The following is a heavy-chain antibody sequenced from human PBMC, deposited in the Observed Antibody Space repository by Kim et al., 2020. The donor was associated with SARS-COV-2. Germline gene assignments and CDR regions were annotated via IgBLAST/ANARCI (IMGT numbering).Heavy chain of an antibody. CDR2: IYYSGST. CDR1: GVSISSYY. J-gene: IGHJ4*02. V-gene: IGHV4-59*08. Sequence: SETLSLTCTVSGVSISSYYWSWIRQPPGKGLEWIGYIYYSGSTNYNPSLKSRVNISVDTSKNQFSLKLISVTAADTAVYYCAGGWDSSSWYGFVNYWGQGTMVTVSS. D-gene: IGHD6-13*01. CDR3: AGGWDSSSWYGFVNY.